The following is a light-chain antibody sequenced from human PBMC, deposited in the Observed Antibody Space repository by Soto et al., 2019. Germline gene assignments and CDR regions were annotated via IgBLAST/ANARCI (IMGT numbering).Light chain of an antibody. CDR2: DGT. Sequence: QSVLTQPASVSGSPGQSITISCTGTSSDVGSYNLVSWFQQLPGKVPKLIIYDGTKRPSGVSDRFSGSKSGYTASLTISGLQAEDAADYYCFSYAGNSVYVFGTGTKVTVL. CDR1: SSDVGSYNL. CDR3: FSYAGNSVYV. V-gene: IGLV2-23*01. J-gene: IGLJ1*01.